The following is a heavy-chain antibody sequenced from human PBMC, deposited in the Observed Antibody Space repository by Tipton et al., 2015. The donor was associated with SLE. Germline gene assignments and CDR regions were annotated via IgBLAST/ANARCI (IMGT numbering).Heavy chain of an antibody. D-gene: IGHD3-22*01. CDR1: GGSISSHY. Sequence: TLSLTCTVSGGSISSHYWSWIRRPPGKALEWIAYINYSGSTNYNPSLKSRVTMSLDTSKKQFSLKLTSVTAADTAVYFCAREPTLTGYYYFDLWGRGSLVTVSS. V-gene: IGHV4-59*11. J-gene: IGHJ2*01. CDR3: AREPTLTGYYYFDL. CDR2: INYSGST.